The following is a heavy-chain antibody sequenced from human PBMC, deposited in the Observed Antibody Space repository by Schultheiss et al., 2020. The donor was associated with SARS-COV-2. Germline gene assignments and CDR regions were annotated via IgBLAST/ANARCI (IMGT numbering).Heavy chain of an antibody. V-gene: IGHV3-74*01. Sequence: GGSLRLSCAGSGFTLSNHWMHWVRQAPGKGLVWVSRINNDGRTTHYADSVKGRFTISRDNAKNTLYLQMNSLRAEDTAVYYCAKTRNYAPDYWGQGTLVTVSS. J-gene: IGHJ4*02. D-gene: IGHD3-16*01. CDR2: INNDGRTT. CDR1: GFTLSNHW. CDR3: AKTRNYAPDY.